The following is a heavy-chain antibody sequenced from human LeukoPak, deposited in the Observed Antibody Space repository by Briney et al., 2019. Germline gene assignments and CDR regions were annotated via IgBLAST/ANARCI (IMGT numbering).Heavy chain of an antibody. V-gene: IGHV3-74*01. J-gene: IGHJ4*02. CDR2: INSDGSSA. CDR1: GFTLSSYW. CDR3: ARPYYYDSSRVDY. D-gene: IGHD3-22*01. Sequence: LSGGSLRLSCTASGFTLSSYWMHWVRQAPGKGLVWVSRINSDGSSASYADSVKGRFTISRDNAKNTLFLQMNSLRAEDTAVYYCARPYYYDSSRVDYWGQGTLVTVSS.